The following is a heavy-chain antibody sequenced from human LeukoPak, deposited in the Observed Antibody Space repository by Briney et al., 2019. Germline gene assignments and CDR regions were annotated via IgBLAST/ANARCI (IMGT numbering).Heavy chain of an antibody. CDR3: ARAPLRSEGVLRYFDWPWEDYYYYYYMDV. CDR2: IIPIFGTA. Sequence: GASVKVSCKASGGTFSSYVISWVRQAPGQGLEWMGGIIPIFGTANYAQRFQGRVTITADESTSTAYMELSSLRSEDTAVYYCARAPLRSEGVLRYFDWPWEDYYYYYYMDVWGKGTTVTISS. D-gene: IGHD3-9*01. V-gene: IGHV1-69*13. J-gene: IGHJ6*03. CDR1: GGTFSSYV.